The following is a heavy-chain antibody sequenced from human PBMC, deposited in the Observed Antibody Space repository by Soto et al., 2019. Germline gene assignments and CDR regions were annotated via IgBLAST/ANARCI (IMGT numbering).Heavy chain of an antibody. V-gene: IGHV1-69*13. D-gene: IGHD3-9*01. CDR2: IIPIFGTA. Sequence: ASVKVSCKASGGTFSSYAISWVRQAPGQGLEWMGGIIPIFGTANYAQKFQGRVTITADESTSTAYMELSSLRSEDTAEYYCATLYYDILTGDPDDAFDIWGQGTMVTVSS. CDR1: GGTFSSYA. CDR3: ATLYYDILTGDPDDAFDI. J-gene: IGHJ3*02.